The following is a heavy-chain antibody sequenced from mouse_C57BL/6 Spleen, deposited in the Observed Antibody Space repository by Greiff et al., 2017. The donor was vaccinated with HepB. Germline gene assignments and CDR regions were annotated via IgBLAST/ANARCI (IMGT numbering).Heavy chain of an antibody. CDR2: IYPGDGDT. V-gene: IGHV1-80*01. J-gene: IGHJ2*01. Sequence: VKVLESGAELVKPGASVKISCKASGYAFSSYWMNWVKQRPGKGLEWIGQIYPGDGDTNYNGKFKGKATLTADKSSSTAYMQLSSLTSEDSAVYFCARGFTTVVATKDYFDYWGQGTTLTVSS. CDR3: ARGFTTVVATKDYFDY. CDR1: GYAFSSYW. D-gene: IGHD1-1*01.